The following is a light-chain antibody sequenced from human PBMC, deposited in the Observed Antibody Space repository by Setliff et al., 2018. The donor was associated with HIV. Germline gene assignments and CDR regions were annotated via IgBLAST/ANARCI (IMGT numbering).Light chain of an antibody. J-gene: IGLJ1*01. CDR1: SNDVGRYDL. CDR2: QAT. Sequence: QSALTQPASVSGSPGQSITISCTGTSNDVGRYDLVSWYQQHPARAPKLIIYQATRGPSGVSNRFSGSKSGNVASLTISGLQAEDEADYYCCSNTGSNTFVFGTGTKVTVL. V-gene: IGLV2-23*01. CDR3: CSNTGSNTFV.